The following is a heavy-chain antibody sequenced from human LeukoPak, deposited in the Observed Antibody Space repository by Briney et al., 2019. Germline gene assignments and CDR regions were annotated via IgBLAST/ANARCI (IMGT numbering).Heavy chain of an antibody. CDR3: ARMGDYWTPFDY. CDR2: ISSSGRTM. Sequence: PGGSLRLSCAASGFTFSSYAMHWVRQAPGKGLEWVSYISSSGRTMYYADSVKGRFTVSRDNAKNSLSLQMNSLRVEDTAVYYCARMGDYWTPFDYWGQGTLVTVSS. CDR1: GFTFSSYA. J-gene: IGHJ4*02. D-gene: IGHD3-16*01. V-gene: IGHV3-48*03.